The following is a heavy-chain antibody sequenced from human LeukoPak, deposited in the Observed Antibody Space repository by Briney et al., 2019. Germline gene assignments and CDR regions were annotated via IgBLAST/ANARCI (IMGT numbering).Heavy chain of an antibody. D-gene: IGHD2-15*01. V-gene: IGHV5-51*01. J-gene: IGHJ4*02. Sequence: GESLKISWKGSGYIFTSYWIGWVRHMARKGLELMWINYPGDSDNRYRPSFQGQVTISADKSISTAYLQWSSLKASDTAMYYCARLLSLLLPGIDYWGQGTLVTVSS. CDR3: ARLLSLLLPGIDY. CDR2: NYPGDSDN. CDR1: GYIFTSYW.